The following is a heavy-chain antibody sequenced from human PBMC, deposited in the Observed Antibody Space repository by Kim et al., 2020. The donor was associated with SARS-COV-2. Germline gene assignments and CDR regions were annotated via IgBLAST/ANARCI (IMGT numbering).Heavy chain of an antibody. V-gene: IGHV4-39*01. CDR1: GGSISSSSYY. CDR2: IYYSGST. J-gene: IGHJ4*02. Sequence: SETLSLTCTVSGGSISSSSYYWGWIRQPPGKGLEWIGSIYYSGSTYYNPSLKSRVTISVDTSKNQFSLKLSSVTAADTAVYYCARRGGISGFLEWLSSTYFDYWGQGTLVTVSS. CDR3: ARRGGISGFLEWLSSTYFDY. D-gene: IGHD3-3*01.